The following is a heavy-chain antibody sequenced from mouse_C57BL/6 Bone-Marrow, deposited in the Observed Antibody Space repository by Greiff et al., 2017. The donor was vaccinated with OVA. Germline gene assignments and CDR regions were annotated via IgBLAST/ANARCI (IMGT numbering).Heavy chain of an antibody. CDR2: IDPSDSET. V-gene: IGHV1-52*01. Sequence: QVQLQQPGAELVRPGSSVKLSCKASGYTFTSYWMHWVKQRPIQGLEWIGNIDPSDSETHYNQKFKDKATLTVDKSSSTSYMQLRRLTSDDSAVYSCVSGGVLLLRSMWYFDFWGTGTTVTVSS. CDR3: VSGGVLLLRSMWYFDF. J-gene: IGHJ1*03. CDR1: GYTFTSYW. D-gene: IGHD1-1*01.